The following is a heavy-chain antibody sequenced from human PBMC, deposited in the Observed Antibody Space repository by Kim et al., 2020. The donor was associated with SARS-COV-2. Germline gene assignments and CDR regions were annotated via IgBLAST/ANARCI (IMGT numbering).Heavy chain of an antibody. V-gene: IGHV4-39*02. CDR1: GASISSSSYY. J-gene: IGHJ4*02. CDR2: IYYTGST. CDR3: AAIVASGITPDF. Sequence: SETLSLTCTVSGASISSSSYYWGWIRQPPGKGLEWIASIYYTGSTYYNPSLKSRVTISVDTSTNHFSLNLSSVTAADTAVYYCAAIVASGITPDFWGKGTLVTVSS. D-gene: IGHD6-13*01.